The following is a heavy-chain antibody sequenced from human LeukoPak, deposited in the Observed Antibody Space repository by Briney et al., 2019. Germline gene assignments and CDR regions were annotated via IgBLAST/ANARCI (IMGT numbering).Heavy chain of an antibody. CDR1: GGTFSSYA. D-gene: IGHD3-22*01. J-gene: IGHJ4*02. CDR2: IIPIFGTA. CDR3: ARALGYYDSSGRYFDY. V-gene: IGHV1-69*01. Sequence: SVKVSCKASGGTFSSYAISWVRQAPGQGLEWMGGIIPIFGTANYAQKFQGRVTITADESTSTAYMELSSLRSEDTAVYYCARALGYYDSSGRYFDYWGQGTLVTVSS.